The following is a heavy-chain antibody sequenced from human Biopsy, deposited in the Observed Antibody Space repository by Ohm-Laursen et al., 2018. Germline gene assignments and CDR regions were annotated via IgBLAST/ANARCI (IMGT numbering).Heavy chain of an antibody. V-gene: IGHV1-2*02. CDR1: GYTFAGYY. CDR3: ARVPAYPSIDGYYGLDL. D-gene: IGHD3-3*01. J-gene: IGHJ4*02. Sequence: GASVKVSCKFSGYTFAGYYLHWVRQAPGHGLEWMGWINPNSGNANYAQSFQGRLTVTRDTSISTAYMELTSLTFDDTAIYYCARVPAYPSIDGYYGLDLWGQGTRVTVSS. CDR2: INPNSGNA.